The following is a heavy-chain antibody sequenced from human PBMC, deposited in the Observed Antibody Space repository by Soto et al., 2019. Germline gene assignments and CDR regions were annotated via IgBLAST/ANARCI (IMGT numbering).Heavy chain of an antibody. Sequence: EVQLVESGGGLVQPGRSLRLSCAASGFTFDDYAMHWVRQAPGKGLEWVSGISWNSGSIGYADSVKGRFTISRYNAKNSLYLKMNSLRAEDTALYYCAKDSYDIFTGYLKGGAFDLWGQGTMVTVSS. D-gene: IGHD3-9*01. CDR3: AKDSYDIFTGYLKGGAFDL. CDR1: GFTFDDYA. CDR2: ISWNSGSI. V-gene: IGHV3-9*01. J-gene: IGHJ3*01.